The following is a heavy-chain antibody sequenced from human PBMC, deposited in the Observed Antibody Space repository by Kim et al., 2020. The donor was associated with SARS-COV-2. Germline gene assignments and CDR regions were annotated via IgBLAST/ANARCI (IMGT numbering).Heavy chain of an antibody. CDR1: GYTFTSYG. J-gene: IGHJ5*02. CDR3: ARGGREKYSSGWYRGWFDP. V-gene: IGHV1-18*01. D-gene: IGHD6-19*01. CDR2: ISAYNGNT. Sequence: ASVKVSCKASGYTFTSYGISWVRQAPGQGLEWMGWISAYNGNTNYAQKLQGRVTMTTDTSTSTAYMELRSLRSDDTAVYYCARGGREKYSSGWYRGWFDPWGQGTLVTVSS.